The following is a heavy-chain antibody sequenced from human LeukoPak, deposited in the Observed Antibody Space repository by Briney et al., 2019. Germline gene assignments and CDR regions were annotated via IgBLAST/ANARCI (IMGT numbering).Heavy chain of an antibody. Sequence: SETLSLTCAVSGGSISSGGYSWSWIRQPPGKGLEWIGYIYHSGSTYYNPSLKSRVTISVDRSKNQLSLKLSSVTAADTAVYYCARGEMVRGVINPWGQGTLVTVSS. J-gene: IGHJ5*02. CDR3: ARGEMVRGVINP. CDR1: GGSISSGGYS. V-gene: IGHV4-30-2*01. D-gene: IGHD3-10*01. CDR2: IYHSGST.